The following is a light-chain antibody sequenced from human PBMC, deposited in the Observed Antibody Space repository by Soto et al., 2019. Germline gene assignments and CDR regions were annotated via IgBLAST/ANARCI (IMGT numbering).Light chain of an antibody. J-gene: IGKJ1*01. Sequence: IQMTQSPSPLSASVGDRVTITCRASQSISTYLNWYQQKPGKAPKLLIYGASSLQSGIPSRFSGSGSGTDFTLTISSLQPEDFGTYYCQQSFSTPRTFGHGTKVDI. CDR2: GAS. CDR3: QQSFSTPRT. V-gene: IGKV1-39*01. CDR1: QSISTY.